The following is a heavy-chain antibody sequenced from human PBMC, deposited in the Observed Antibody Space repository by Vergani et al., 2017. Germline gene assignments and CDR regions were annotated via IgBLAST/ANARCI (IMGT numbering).Heavy chain of an antibody. CDR1: GGSISSGGYY. D-gene: IGHD3-22*01. CDR3: ARGSYDSSGPYYFDY. J-gene: IGHJ4*02. Sequence: QVQLQESGPGLVKPSQTLSLTCTVSGGSISSGGYYWSWIRQPPGKGLEWIGYIYHSGSTYYNPSLKSRVTISVDRSKNQFSLKLSSVTAADTAVYYCARGSYDSSGPYYFDYWGQGTLVTVSS. CDR2: IYHSGST. V-gene: IGHV4-30-2*01.